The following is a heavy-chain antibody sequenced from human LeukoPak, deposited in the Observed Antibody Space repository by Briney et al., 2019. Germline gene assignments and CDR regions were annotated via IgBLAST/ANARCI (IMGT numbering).Heavy chain of an antibody. D-gene: IGHD5-12*01. CDR2: IYYSGST. V-gene: IGHV4-59*01. CDR1: GFTFSSYA. CDR3: ARVGYGGYYFDY. J-gene: IGHJ4*02. Sequence: PGGSLRLSCAASGFTFSSYAMSWVRQAPGKGLEWIGYIYYSGSTNYNPSLKSRVTISVDTSKNQFSLKLSSVTAADTAVYYCARVGYGGYYFDYWGQGTLVTVSS.